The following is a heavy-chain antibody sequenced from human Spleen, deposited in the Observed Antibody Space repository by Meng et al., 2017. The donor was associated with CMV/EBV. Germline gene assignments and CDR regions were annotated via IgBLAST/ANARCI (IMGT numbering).Heavy chain of an antibody. CDR2: IYSGGSST. V-gene: IGHV3-23*03. CDR3: AKDTRTGGVALRPTGYGMDV. Sequence: GESLKISCAASGFTFSSYSMNWVRQAPGKGLEWVSVIYSGGSSTSYADSVKGRFTISRDNSKNTLFLQMNSLRAGDTAVYYCAKDTRTGGVALRPTGYGMDVWGQGTTVTVS. J-gene: IGHJ6*02. CDR1: GFTFSSYS. D-gene: IGHD6-6*01.